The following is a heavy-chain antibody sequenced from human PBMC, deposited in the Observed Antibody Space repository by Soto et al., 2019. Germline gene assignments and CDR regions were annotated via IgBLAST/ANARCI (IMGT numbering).Heavy chain of an antibody. D-gene: IGHD5-12*01. J-gene: IGHJ4*02. V-gene: IGHV3-7*01. CDR3: ATMYLEATITSLDY. CDR1: GFTFSNYW. CDR2: IKKDGSEK. Sequence: GGSLRLSCAASGFTFSNYWLSWVRQAPGKGLEWVANIKKDGSEKYYVGSVVGRFTISRDNAENSLYLQMNSLRAEDTAVYYCATMYLEATITSLDYWGQGTLVTVSS.